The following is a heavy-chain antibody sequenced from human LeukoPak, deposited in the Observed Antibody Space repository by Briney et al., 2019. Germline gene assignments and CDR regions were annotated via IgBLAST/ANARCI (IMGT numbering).Heavy chain of an antibody. J-gene: IGHJ3*02. CDR3: ARGVWRDYYAFDI. V-gene: IGHV3-74*01. D-gene: IGHD3-3*01. CDR1: GFTFSSYW. CDR2: INSDGSST. Sequence: GGSLRLSCAASGFTFSSYWMHWVRQAPGKGLLWVSLINSDGSSTTYADSVQGRFTISRDNAKNTLYLQMSSLRAEDTAVYYCARGVWRDYYAFDIWGQGTMVTVSS.